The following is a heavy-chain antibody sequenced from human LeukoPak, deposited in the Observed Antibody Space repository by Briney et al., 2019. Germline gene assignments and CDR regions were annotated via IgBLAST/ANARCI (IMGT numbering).Heavy chain of an antibody. D-gene: IGHD1-26*01. CDR2: INHSGST. Sequence: SETLSLTCAVYGGSFSGYYWSWIRQPPGKGLEWIGEINHSGSTNYNPSLKSRVTISVDTSKNQFSLKLSSVTAADTAVYYCARGVRDSGSYYFDYWGQGTLVTVSS. V-gene: IGHV4-34*01. CDR1: GGSFSGYY. CDR3: ARGVRDSGSYYFDY. J-gene: IGHJ4*02.